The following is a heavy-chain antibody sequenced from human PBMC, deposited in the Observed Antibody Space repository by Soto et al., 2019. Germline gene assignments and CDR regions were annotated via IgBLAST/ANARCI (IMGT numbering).Heavy chain of an antibody. V-gene: IGHV4-61*01. J-gene: IGHJ6*02. CDR3: ARSYDSSGYYYYAMDV. CDR1: GGSVSSGNYY. D-gene: IGHD3-22*01. Sequence: QVQLQGSGPGLVKPSETLSLTCTVSGGSVSSGNYYWNWIRQTPGKGLEWSGYIYRSGSTKYNPSLMRRVSISLDTSKSQFSLKLSSMTAADTAVYYCARSYDSSGYYYYAMDVWGQGTTVTVSS. CDR2: IYRSGST.